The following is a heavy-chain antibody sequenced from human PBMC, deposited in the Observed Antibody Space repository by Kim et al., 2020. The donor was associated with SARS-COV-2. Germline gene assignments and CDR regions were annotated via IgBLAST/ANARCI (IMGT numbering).Heavy chain of an antibody. CDR2: ISYDGSNK. D-gene: IGHD3-22*01. CDR1: GFTFSSYA. J-gene: IGHJ3*02. CDR3: ARPTSYYYDSSGTGAFDI. V-gene: IGHV3-30-3*01. Sequence: GGSLRLSCAASGFTFSSYAMHWVRQAPGKGLEWVAVISYDGSNKYYADSVKGRFTISRDNSKNTLYLQMNSLRAEDTAVYYCARPTSYYYDSSGTGAFDIWGQGTMVTVSS.